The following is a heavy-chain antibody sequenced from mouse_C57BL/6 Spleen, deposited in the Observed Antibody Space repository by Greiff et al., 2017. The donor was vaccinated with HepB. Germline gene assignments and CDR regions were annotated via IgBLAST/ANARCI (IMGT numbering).Heavy chain of an antibody. CDR1: GYTFTSYW. D-gene: IGHD1-1*01. CDR3: ARRLRSYFGV. J-gene: IGHJ1*03. V-gene: IGHV1-69*01. CDR2: IDPSDSYT. Sequence: QVQLQQPGAELVMPGASVKLSCKASGYTFTSYWMHWVKQRPGQGLEWIGEIDPSDSYTNYNQKFKGKSTLTEDKSSSTAYMQLSSLTSEDSAVYYCARRLRSYFGVWGTGTTVTVSS.